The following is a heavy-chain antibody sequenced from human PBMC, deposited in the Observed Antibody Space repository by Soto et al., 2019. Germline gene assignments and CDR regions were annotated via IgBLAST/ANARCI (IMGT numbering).Heavy chain of an antibody. CDR1: GGLFSSYA. V-gene: IGHV1-69*13. Sequence: SVKVSCKDSGGLFSSYAICWVRQAPGQGLEWMGGIMPFFGEAYYAQKFQGRVTITADASTNTAYMELSSLRSEDTAVYFCARGGSGYVWYNEFWGQGSQVTVSS. CDR3: ARGGSGYVWYNEF. CDR2: IMPFFGEA. D-gene: IGHD3-22*01. J-gene: IGHJ4*02.